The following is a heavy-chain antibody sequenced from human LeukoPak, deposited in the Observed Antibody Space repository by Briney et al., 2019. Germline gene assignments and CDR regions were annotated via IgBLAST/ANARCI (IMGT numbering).Heavy chain of an antibody. CDR3: ARGGGAIAT. CDR1: GDSVSSNSAG. V-gene: IGHV6-1*01. CDR2: TYYRSKWYN. J-gene: IGHJ5*02. Sequence: SQILSLTCAISGDSVSSNSAGWSWIRQSPSRGLEWLGRTYYRSKWYNDYAVSVKSRITINPDTSKNQLSLQLNSVTPEDTAVYYCARGGGAIATWGQGTLVTVSS. D-gene: IGHD3-16*01.